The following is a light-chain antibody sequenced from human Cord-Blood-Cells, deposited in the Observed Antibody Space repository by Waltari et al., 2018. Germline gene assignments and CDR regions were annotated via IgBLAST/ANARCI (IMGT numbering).Light chain of an antibody. CDR3: CSYAGRYTWV. CDR2: DVS. J-gene: IGLJ3*02. V-gene: IGLV2-11*01. CDR1: SSDVGGYNY. Sequence: QSALTQPRSVSGSPGQSVTISCTGTSSDVGGYNYVSWSQQHPGKAPKLMIYDVSKRPSGVPDRFSGSKSGNTASLTISGLQAEDEAEYYCCSYAGRYTWVFGGGTKLTVL.